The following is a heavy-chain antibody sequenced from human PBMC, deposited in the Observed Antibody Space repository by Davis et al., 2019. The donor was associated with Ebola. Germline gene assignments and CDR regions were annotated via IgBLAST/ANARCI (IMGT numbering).Heavy chain of an antibody. CDR3: ARRGRSYGPWAY. CDR2: ISAYNGNT. CDR1: GYTSTSYG. V-gene: IGHV1-18*01. J-gene: IGHJ4*02. D-gene: IGHD3-16*01. Sequence: ASAKVSCKASGYTSTSYGISWVRQAPGQGLEWMGWISAYNGNTNYAQKLQGRVTMTTDTSTSTAYMELRSLRSDDTAVYYCARRGRSYGPWAYWGQGTLVTVSS.